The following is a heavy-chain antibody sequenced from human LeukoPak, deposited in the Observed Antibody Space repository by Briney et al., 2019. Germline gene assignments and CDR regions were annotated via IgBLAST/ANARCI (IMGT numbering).Heavy chain of an antibody. CDR3: ARGGDSSSWSVDH. J-gene: IGHJ4*02. CDR2: IYYSGST. CDR1: GGSISSSSYY. V-gene: IGHV4-39*07. D-gene: IGHD6-13*01. Sequence: PSETLSLTCTVSGGSISSSSYYWGWIHQPPGKGLEWIGSIYYSGSTYYNPSLKSRVTISVDTSKNQFSLRLSSVTAADTAVYYCARGGDSSSWSVDHWGQGTLITVSS.